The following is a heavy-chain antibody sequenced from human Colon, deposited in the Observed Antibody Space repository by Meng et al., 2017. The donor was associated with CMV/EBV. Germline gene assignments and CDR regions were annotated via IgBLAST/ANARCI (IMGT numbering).Heavy chain of an antibody. Sequence: GGSLRLSCAASDFTFSNYQMSWVRLAPGKGLEWVSYISSSGSTVHYADSVKGRFTIFRDNAKNSLYLQMNSLRVEDTAVYFCAREGEFYDSDGYSYYFDYWGPGTLVTVSS. V-gene: IGHV3-48*03. CDR3: AREGEFYDSDGYSYYFDY. CDR2: ISSSGSTV. D-gene: IGHD3-22*01. J-gene: IGHJ4*02. CDR1: DFTFSNYQ.